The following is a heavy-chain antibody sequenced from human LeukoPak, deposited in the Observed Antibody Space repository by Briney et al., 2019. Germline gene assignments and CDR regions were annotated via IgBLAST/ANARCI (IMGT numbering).Heavy chain of an antibody. D-gene: IGHD6-19*01. CDR1: GFTFDDYA. Sequence: GGSLRLSCAASGFTFDDYAMHWVRQAPGEGLEWVSGISWNSGSIGYADSVKGRFTISRDNAKNSLYLQMNSLRAEDTALYYCAKDRSINIAVAGPFDYWGQGTLVTVSS. J-gene: IGHJ4*02. CDR3: AKDRSINIAVAGPFDY. V-gene: IGHV3-9*01. CDR2: ISWNSGSI.